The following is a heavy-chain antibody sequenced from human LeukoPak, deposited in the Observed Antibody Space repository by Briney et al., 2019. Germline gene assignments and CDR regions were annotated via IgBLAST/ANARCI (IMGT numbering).Heavy chain of an antibody. Sequence: SQTLSLTCTVSGGSISSGDYYWSWIRQPPGKGLEWIGEINHSGHTNYNPSLKSRVTISVDTSKNQFSLKLSSVTAADTAVYYCARGGWGYYYYGMDVWGQGTTVTVSS. V-gene: IGHV4-30-4*08. D-gene: IGHD3-16*01. J-gene: IGHJ6*02. CDR1: GGSISSGDYY. CDR2: INHSGHT. CDR3: ARGGWGYYYYGMDV.